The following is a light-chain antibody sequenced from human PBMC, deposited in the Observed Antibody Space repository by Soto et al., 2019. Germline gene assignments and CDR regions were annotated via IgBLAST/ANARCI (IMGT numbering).Light chain of an antibody. CDR1: QNIYTW. Sequence: DYQVTQSPSTLSASVGDRVTITCRASQNIYTWLAWYQQKPGIAPKVXIHKASTLQTGVASRFSGSGAATDFTRTISSLQPEDAAAYYCLQDYNYTFTFCQGTKVDI. V-gene: IGKV1-5*03. CDR3: LQDYNYTFT. J-gene: IGKJ2*01. CDR2: KAS.